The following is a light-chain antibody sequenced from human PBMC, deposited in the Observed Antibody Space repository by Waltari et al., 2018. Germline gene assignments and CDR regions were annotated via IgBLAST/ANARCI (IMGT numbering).Light chain of an antibody. Sequence: EIVMTQSPLSLPVTPGEPASVCCRPSQSRLHRNGYTFLDWYVQKPGQSPQLLICMVANRASGVPDRFSGSGSGTDFTLEISRVEAEDVGVYYCMQARQTPWTFGQGTKVEIK. CDR2: MVA. CDR1: QSRLHRNGYTF. CDR3: MQARQTPWT. J-gene: IGKJ1*01. V-gene: IGKV2-28*01.